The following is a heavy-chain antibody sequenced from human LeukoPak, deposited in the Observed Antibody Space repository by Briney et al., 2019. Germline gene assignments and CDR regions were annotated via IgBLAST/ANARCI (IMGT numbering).Heavy chain of an antibody. Sequence: ASVKVSCKGSGYTFNGYYMHWARQAPGQGLEWMGWINPNSGGRNNAQKFQGRVTMTRDTSISTAYMELSRLRSDDTAVYYCARGMEPYYYMDVWGKGTTVTVSS. CDR2: INPNSGGR. CDR3: ARGMEPYYYMDV. V-gene: IGHV1-2*02. CDR1: GYTFNGYY. D-gene: IGHD1-1*01. J-gene: IGHJ6*03.